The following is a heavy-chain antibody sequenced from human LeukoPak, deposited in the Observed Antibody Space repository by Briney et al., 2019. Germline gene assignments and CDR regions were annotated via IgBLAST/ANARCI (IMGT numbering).Heavy chain of an antibody. Sequence: SETLSLTCTVSGGSISSSSYYWGWIRQPPGKGLEWIESIYYSGSTYYNPSLKSRVTISVDTSKNQFSLKLSSVTAADTAVYYCARQRRWLQDFDYWGQGTLVTVSS. D-gene: IGHD5-24*01. CDR3: ARQRRWLQDFDY. J-gene: IGHJ4*02. CDR1: GGSISSSSYY. V-gene: IGHV4-39*01. CDR2: IYYSGST.